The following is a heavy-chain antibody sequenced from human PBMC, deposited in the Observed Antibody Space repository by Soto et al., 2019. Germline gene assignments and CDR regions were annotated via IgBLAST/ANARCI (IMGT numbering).Heavy chain of an antibody. CDR3: ARWGVVTPGDY. D-gene: IGHD2-15*01. V-gene: IGHV3-21*01. J-gene: IGHJ4*02. CDR2: ISSSSSYI. CDR1: GFTFSSYS. Sequence: EVQLVESGGGLVKPGGSLRLSCAASGFTFSSYSMNWVRLAPGKGLEWVSSISSSSSYIYYADSVKGRFTISRDNAKNSLYLQMNSLRAEDTAVYYCARWGVVTPGDYWGQGTLVTVSS.